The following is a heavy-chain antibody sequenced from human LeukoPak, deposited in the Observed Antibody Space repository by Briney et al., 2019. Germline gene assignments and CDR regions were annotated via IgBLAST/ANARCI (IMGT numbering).Heavy chain of an antibody. J-gene: IGHJ2*01. D-gene: IGHD2-2*01. CDR3: ARDPFGYCSSTSCYYWYFDL. CDR1: GGSISSSNW. V-gene: IGHV4-4*02. Sequence: SETLSLTCAVSGGSISSSNWWSWVRQPPGKGLEWIGRIYTSGSTNYNPSLKSRVTMSVDTSKNQFSLKLSSVTAADTAVYYCARDPFGYCSSTSCYYWYFDLWGRGTLVTVSS. CDR2: IYTSGST.